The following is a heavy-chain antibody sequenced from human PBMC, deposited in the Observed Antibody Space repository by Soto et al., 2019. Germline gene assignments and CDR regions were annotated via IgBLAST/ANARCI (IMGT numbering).Heavy chain of an antibody. CDR3: ATRGTQGRWLEFADY. D-gene: IGHD5-12*01. CDR2: SIPISGRT. V-gene: IGHV1-69*01. CDR1: GATFTALG. J-gene: IGHJ4*02. Sequence: QVQLLQSGAEVKRPGSSVKVSCEAPGATFTALGFTWVRQAPGQGLEWMGGSIPISGRTTFAQKFQGRVTITADESTRATYMELTTLTSDDTAMYYCATRGTQGRWLEFADYWGQGTLVTVSS.